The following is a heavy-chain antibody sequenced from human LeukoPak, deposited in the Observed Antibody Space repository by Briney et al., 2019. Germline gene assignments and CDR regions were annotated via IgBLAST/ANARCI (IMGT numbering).Heavy chain of an antibody. CDR3: ARDLGRVYYDSSGYP. CDR2: IRQDGSEK. V-gene: IGHV3-7*01. J-gene: IGHJ5*02. Sequence: PGGSLRLSCAASGFTFSSYWMSWVRQAPGKGLEWVANIRQDGSEKYYVDSVKGRFTISRDNAKNSLYLQMNSLRAEDTAVYYCARDLGRVYYDSSGYPWGQGTLVTVSS. CDR1: GFTFSSYW. D-gene: IGHD3-22*01.